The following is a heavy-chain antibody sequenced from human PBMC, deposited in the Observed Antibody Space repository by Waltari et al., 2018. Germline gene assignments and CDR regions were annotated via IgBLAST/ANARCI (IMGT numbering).Heavy chain of an antibody. J-gene: IGHJ4*02. D-gene: IGHD2-21*02. CDR3: ARLGGGVKVGTTYADY. CDR1: GGSITNYLW. V-gene: IGHV4-4*02. Sequence: QVQLQESGPGLLKPSGTLSLTCAVSGGSITNYLWWTWVRQAPGQGLECIGEIYHGGRANYNPSLKMRVTISVDKSKNQFSLRRTSVTAADTAVYYCARLGGGVKVGTTYADYWGQGTLVTVSP. CDR2: IYHGGRA.